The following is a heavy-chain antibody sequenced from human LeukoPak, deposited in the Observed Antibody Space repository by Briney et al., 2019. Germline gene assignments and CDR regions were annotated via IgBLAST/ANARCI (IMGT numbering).Heavy chain of an antibody. CDR1: GFSFTSYA. V-gene: IGHV3-30-3*01. D-gene: IGHD6-19*01. CDR2: IAYDESKY. Sequence: GGSLRLSCAASGFSFTSYAMHWVRQAPGKGLEWVAFIAYDESKYYYTGSVKGRFTITRDNSRNTLFLQMNSLRAEDTAVYYCAKDWEQWLVQYWGQGTLVTVSS. CDR3: AKDWEQWLVQY. J-gene: IGHJ4*02.